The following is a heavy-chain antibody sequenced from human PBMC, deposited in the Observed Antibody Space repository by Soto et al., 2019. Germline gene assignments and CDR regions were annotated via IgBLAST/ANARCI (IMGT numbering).Heavy chain of an antibody. J-gene: IGHJ6*02. CDR1: GGSISSGDYY. CDR3: ARDLTIFGRYGMDV. CDR2: IYYSGST. V-gene: IGHV4-30-4*01. Sequence: SETLSLTCSVSGGSISSGDYYCSWIRQPPGKGLEWIGYIYYSGSTYYNPSLKSRVTISVDTSKNQFSLKLSSVTAADTAVYYCARDLTIFGRYGMDVWGQGTTVTVSS. D-gene: IGHD3-3*01.